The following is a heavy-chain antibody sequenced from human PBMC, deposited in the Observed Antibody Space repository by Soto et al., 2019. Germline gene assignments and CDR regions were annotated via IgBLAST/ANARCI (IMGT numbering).Heavy chain of an antibody. CDR3: ASRSATVLSLTY. D-gene: IGHD2-8*01. J-gene: IGHJ4*02. V-gene: IGHV3-74*01. CDR2: FGGDENYT. CDR1: GFSVKRYW. Sequence: GGSLRLSCGASGFSVKRYWMHWVRQAPGKGLVWLSRFGGDENYTDYADSVQGRFTVSRDNSKNTLYLQMNSLRAEDTAVYYCASRSATVLSLTYWGPGTQVTVSS.